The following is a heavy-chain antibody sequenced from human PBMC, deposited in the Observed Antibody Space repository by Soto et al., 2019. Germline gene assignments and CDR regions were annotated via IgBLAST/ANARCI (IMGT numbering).Heavy chain of an antibody. D-gene: IGHD3-16*01. CDR1: GFTFSSYG. CDR2: ISYDGSNK. Sequence: QVQLVESGGGVVQPGRSLRLSCAASGFTFSSYGMHWVRQAPGKGLEWVAVISYDGSNKYYADSVKGRFTISRDNSKNTLYLQMNSLRAEDTAVYYCAREVMTTFDYWGQGTLVTVSS. J-gene: IGHJ4*02. V-gene: IGHV3-30*03. CDR3: AREVMTTFDY.